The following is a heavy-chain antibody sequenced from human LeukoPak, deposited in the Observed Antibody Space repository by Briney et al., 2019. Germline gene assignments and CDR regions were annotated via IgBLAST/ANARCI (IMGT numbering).Heavy chain of an antibody. V-gene: IGHV1-2*02. CDR3: ARAMVRGVIPDY. Sequence: GASVKVSCKASGYTFTGYYMHWVRQAPGQGLEWMGWINPNSGGTSYAQKFQGRVTMTRDTSISTAYMELSRLRSDDTAVYYCARAMVRGVIPDYWGQGTLVTVSS. J-gene: IGHJ4*02. CDR1: GYTFTGYY. D-gene: IGHD3-10*01. CDR2: INPNSGGT.